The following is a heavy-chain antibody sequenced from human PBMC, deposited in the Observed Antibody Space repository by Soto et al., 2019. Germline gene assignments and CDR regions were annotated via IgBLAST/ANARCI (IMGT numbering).Heavy chain of an antibody. CDR2: SSGSGGTT. Sequence: EVQLLESGGGLVQPGGSLRLSCAASGFTFKSYAMSWVRQPPGKGPEWVSGSSGSGGTTYHADVVKGRFTISRDNYKNKLYLQLNSMRVEDTAVYYCAKEPYSSFDLCTFHYWSQGALVSVSS. CDR1: GFTFKSYA. V-gene: IGHV3-23*01. J-gene: IGHJ4*02. D-gene: IGHD6-19*01. CDR3: AKEPYSSFDLCTFHY.